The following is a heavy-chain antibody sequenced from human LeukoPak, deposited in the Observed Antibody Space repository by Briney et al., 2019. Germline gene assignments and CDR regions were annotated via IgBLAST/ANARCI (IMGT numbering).Heavy chain of an antibody. CDR3: ACDSFTTGYSGADAFYG. Sequence: ASVKVSCKASRYTFTDYYIHWVRQAPGQGLEWMGWINPNSGGTNSAQKFQGKVTMTKDTSIGTAYMELSRLRSDDTPVYNGACDSFTTGYSGADAFYGLGQGTMVTVSS. CDR2: INPNSGGT. V-gene: IGHV1-2*02. CDR1: RYTFTDYY. J-gene: IGHJ3*01. D-gene: IGHD2-2*02.